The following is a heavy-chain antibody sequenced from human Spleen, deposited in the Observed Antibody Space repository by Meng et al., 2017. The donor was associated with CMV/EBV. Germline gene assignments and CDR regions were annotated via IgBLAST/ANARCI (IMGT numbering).Heavy chain of an antibody. D-gene: IGHD2-2*01. CDR2: IYYSGST. CDR3: ARSFCTTTSCPALFPTNNYFDP. CDR1: GGSISSSSYY. J-gene: IGHJ5*02. Sequence: SETLSLTCTVSGGSISSSSYYWSWIRQSPGKGLEWIGYIYYSGSTHYNPYLKTRVTISLDTSRNQFSLKLYSLTAADTAVYYCARSFCTTTSCPALFPTNNYFDPWGRGTLVTVSS. V-gene: IGHV4-30-4*08.